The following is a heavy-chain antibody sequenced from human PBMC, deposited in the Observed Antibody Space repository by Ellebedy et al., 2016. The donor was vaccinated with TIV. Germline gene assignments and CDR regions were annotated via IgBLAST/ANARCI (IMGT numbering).Heavy chain of an antibody. J-gene: IGHJ4*01. CDR3: ARDSDTGTIKNIFDY. CDR2: VNSVSTSM. D-gene: IGHD2/OR15-2a*01. V-gene: IGHV3-21*01. Sequence: PGGSLRLSCAVSGFPFSSSNMNWIRQAPGQGLERVSAVNSVSTSMFYADSVKGRFTGSRDNAKTSLYLQMNNLRAEDTAVYYCARDSDTGTIKNIFDYWGHGTLVTVSS. CDR1: GFPFSSSN.